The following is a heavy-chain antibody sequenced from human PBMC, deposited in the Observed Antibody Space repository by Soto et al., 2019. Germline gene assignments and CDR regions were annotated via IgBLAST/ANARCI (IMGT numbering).Heavy chain of an antibody. Sequence: QLELVQSGAEVVEPGSSVKLSCKASGGSLRDNGINWVRQAPGQGLEWVGGIIPINGTPNDAQRLQTRVTMTAEESTNIAFMGLGSLRFDDTATYYCERERDGSGTLSYYFDRWGPGTLVSVSS. CDR2: IIPINGTP. D-gene: IGHD3-10*01. CDR3: ERERDGSGTLSYYFDR. CDR1: GGSLRDNG. V-gene: IGHV1-69*01. J-gene: IGHJ4*02.